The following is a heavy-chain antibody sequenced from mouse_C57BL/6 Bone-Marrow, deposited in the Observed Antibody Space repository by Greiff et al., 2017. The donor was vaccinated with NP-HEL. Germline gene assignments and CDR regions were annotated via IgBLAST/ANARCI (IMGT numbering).Heavy chain of an antibody. J-gene: IGHJ4*01. CDR1: GYAFSSSW. Sequence: QVQLQQSGPELVKPGASVKISCKASGYAFSSSWMNWVKQRPGKGLEWIGRIYPGDGDPNYNGKFKGKATLTADKSSSTAYMQLSSLTSEDSAVYFCAINWVYYYAMDYWGQGTSVTVSS. D-gene: IGHD4-1*01. CDR2: IYPGDGDP. V-gene: IGHV1-82*01. CDR3: AINWVYYYAMDY.